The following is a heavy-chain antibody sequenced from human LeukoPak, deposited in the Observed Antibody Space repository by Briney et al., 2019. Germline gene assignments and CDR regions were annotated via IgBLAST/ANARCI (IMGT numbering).Heavy chain of an antibody. CDR1: GFTFSSYA. CDR2: ITGSSAST. V-gene: IGHV3-23*01. CDR3: AKLDYYDTH. Sequence: GGSLRLSCAASGFTFSSYAMSWVRQAPGKGLEWVSSITGSSASTYYADSVKGRFTISRDNAKNTLYLQMNSLRAEDTAVYFCAKLDYYDTHWGQGTLVTVSS. J-gene: IGHJ4*02. D-gene: IGHD3-22*01.